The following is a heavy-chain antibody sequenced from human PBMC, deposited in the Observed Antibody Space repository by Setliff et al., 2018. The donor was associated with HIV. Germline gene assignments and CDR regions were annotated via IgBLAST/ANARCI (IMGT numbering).Heavy chain of an antibody. CDR3: ARLTTTYYYDSSAYYHPV. D-gene: IGHD3-22*01. V-gene: IGHV4-34*01. Sequence: PSETLSLTCAVYGGSFSGYYWSWIRQPPGKGLEWIGEINHSGSTHYNPSLKRRVTISIDKSKKQFSLKVRSVTAADTAVFYCARLTTTYYYDSSAYYHPVWGQGTLVTVSS. CDR2: INHSGST. J-gene: IGHJ4*02. CDR1: GGSFSGYY.